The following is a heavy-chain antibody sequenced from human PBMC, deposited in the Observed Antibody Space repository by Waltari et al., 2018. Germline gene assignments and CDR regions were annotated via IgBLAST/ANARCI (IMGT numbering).Heavy chain of an antibody. J-gene: IGHJ4*02. CDR3: LYDPSV. CDR2: IKDKAEGGTI. Sequence: DVQLVESGGGLVKPGGSLRLSCSASGISFTDAWMNWVRQAPGRGLEGIGRIKDKAEGGTIDYAAPVKGRFTISRDDSKNMTYLQMNSLKPDDTGVYFCLYDPSVWGQGTLVTVSS. V-gene: IGHV3-15*07. D-gene: IGHD5-12*01. CDR1: GISFTDAW.